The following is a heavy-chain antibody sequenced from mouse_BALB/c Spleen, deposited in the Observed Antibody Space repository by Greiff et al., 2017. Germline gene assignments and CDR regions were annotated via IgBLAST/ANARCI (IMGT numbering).Heavy chain of an antibody. Sequence: QVQLKESGAELVKPGASVKLSCKASGYTFTSYYMYWVKQRPGQGLEWIGEINPSNGGTNFNEKFKSKATLTVDKSSSTAYMQLSSLTSEDSAVYYCTRRGRAMDYWGQGTSVTVSS. CDR1: GYTFTSYY. CDR3: TRRGRAMDY. V-gene: IGHV1S81*02. CDR2: INPSNGGT. J-gene: IGHJ4*01. D-gene: IGHD6-1*01.